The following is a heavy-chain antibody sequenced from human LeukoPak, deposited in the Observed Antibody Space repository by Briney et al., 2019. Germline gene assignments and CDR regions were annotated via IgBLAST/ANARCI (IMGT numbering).Heavy chain of an antibody. CDR3: AKSGSQRPDY. Sequence: GGSLRLSSAASGFTFSSYGMSWVRQAPGKGLEWVSTISGSGGRTYYADSVKGRFTISRDNSKNTLYLQMNSLRAEDTAVYFCAKSGSQRPDYWGQGTLVTVSS. J-gene: IGHJ4*02. CDR2: ISGSGGRT. CDR1: GFTFSSYG. V-gene: IGHV3-23*01. D-gene: IGHD3-10*01.